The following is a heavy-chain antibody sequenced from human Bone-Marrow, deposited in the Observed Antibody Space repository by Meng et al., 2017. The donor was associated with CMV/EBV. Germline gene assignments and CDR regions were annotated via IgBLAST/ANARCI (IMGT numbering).Heavy chain of an antibody. CDR1: GFTFSSYA. J-gene: IGHJ5*02. CDR3: ATGWFDP. CDR2: ISYDGSNK. Sequence: GESLKISCAASGFTFSSYAMHRVRQAPGKGLEWVAVISYDGSNKYYADSVKGRFTISRDNSKNTLYLQMNSLRAEDTAVYYCATGWFDPWGQGTLVTVSS. V-gene: IGHV3-30-3*01.